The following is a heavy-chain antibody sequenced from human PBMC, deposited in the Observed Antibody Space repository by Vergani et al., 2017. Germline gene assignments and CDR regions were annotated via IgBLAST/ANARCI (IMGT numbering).Heavy chain of an antibody. V-gene: IGHV4-34*01. Sequence: VQLQQWGAGLLKPSETLSLTCAVYGGSFSGYYWSWIRQPPGKGLEWIGEINHSGSTNYNPSLKSRVTISVDTSKNQFSLKLSSVTAADTAVYYCARGGGVVVPAPFDYWGQGTLVTVSS. CDR2: INHSGST. D-gene: IGHD2-2*01. J-gene: IGHJ4*02. CDR3: ARGGGVVVPAPFDY. CDR1: GGSFSGYY.